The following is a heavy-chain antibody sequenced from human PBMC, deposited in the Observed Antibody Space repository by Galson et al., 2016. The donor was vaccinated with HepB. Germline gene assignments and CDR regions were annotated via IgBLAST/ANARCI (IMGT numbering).Heavy chain of an antibody. J-gene: IGHJ4*02. Sequence: CAISGDSVSSNSAAWNWIRQSPSRGLEWLGRTYYRSKWYNDYAVSLKSRLTINPDTSKNQFSPQLTSVTPEDTAVYYCARDLSTALDHWGPGTLVTVSS. CDR3: ARDLSTALDH. V-gene: IGHV6-1*01. D-gene: IGHD4-11*01. CDR2: TYYRSKWYN. CDR1: GDSVSSNSAA.